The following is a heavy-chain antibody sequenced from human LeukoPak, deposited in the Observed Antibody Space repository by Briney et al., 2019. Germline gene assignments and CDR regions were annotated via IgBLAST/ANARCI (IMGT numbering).Heavy chain of an antibody. CDR3: AKDDTMVRGLITSTFDY. CDR1: GFTFSSYS. CDR2: ISSSSSYI. J-gene: IGHJ4*02. Sequence: PGGSLRLSCAASGFTFSSYSMNWVRQAPGKGLEWVSSISSSSSYIYYADSVKGRFTISRDNSKNTLYLQMNSLRAEDTAVYYCAKDDTMVRGLITSTFDYWGQGTLVTVSS. V-gene: IGHV3-21*04. D-gene: IGHD3-10*01.